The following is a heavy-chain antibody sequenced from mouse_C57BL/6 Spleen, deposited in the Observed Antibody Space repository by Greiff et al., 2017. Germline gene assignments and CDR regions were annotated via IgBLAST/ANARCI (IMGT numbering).Heavy chain of an antibody. J-gene: IGHJ4*01. CDR1: GYAFSSSW. D-gene: IGHD1-1*01. Sequence: VQLQQSGPELVKPGASVKISCKASGYAFSSSWMNWVKQRPGQGLEWIGRIYPGDGDTNYNVKFKGKATLTADKSSSTAYRQLSSLTSEDSAVYFCARQGNYYGSSSLAMDYWGQGTSVTVSS. CDR3: ARQGNYYGSSSLAMDY. V-gene: IGHV1-82*01. CDR2: IYPGDGDT.